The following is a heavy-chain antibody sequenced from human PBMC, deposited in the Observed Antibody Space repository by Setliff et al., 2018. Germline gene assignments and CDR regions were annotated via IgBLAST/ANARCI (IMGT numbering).Heavy chain of an antibody. CDR3: ARGRFDP. Sequence: LSLTCSVSGYSISSGYYWGWIRQPPGKGLEWVGRIKNKVNTFSTQYAASVNGRFSISRDDSKSSLYLQMNSLKSEDTAVYYCARGRFDPWGQGTLVTVSS. V-gene: IGHV3-72*01. CDR1: GYSISSGYY. J-gene: IGHJ5*02. CDR2: IKNKVNTFST.